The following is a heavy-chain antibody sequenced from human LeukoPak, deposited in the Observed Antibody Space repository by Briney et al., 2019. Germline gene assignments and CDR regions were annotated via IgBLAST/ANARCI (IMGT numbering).Heavy chain of an antibody. V-gene: IGHV3-53*01. CDR3: ASSVRGATEYYFDY. CDR2: IYSGGST. J-gene: IGHJ4*02. Sequence: GGSLRLSCAASGFTVSSNYMSWVRQAPGKGLEWVSVIYSGGSTYYADSVKGRFTISRDNSKNTLYLQMNSLRAEDTAVCYCASSVRGATEYYFDYWGQGTLVTVSS. CDR1: GFTVSSNY. D-gene: IGHD1-26*01.